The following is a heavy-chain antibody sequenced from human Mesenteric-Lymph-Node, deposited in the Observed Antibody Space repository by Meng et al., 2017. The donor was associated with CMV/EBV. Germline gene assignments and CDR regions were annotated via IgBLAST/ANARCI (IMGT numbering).Heavy chain of an antibody. Sequence: SLKISCAASGFTFDDYAMHWVRQAPGKGLEWVSGISWNSGSINYADSVKGRFTISRDNAKNSLYLQMNSLRPEDTAFYYCAKDRFFNDMDYFDNWGQGTLVTVSS. D-gene: IGHD3-3*01. J-gene: IGHJ4*02. CDR1: GFTFDDYA. V-gene: IGHV3-9*01. CDR2: ISWNSGSI. CDR3: AKDRFFNDMDYFDN.